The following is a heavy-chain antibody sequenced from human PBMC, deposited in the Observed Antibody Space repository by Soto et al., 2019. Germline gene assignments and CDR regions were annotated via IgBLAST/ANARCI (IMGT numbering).Heavy chain of an antibody. CDR3: ANLFARDCGVAHLQP. J-gene: IGHJ5*02. V-gene: IGHV3-23*01. CDR1: GFTFSSYA. CDR2: ISGSGGST. D-gene: IGHD2-21*01. Sequence: PGGYMRLSCAASGFTFSSYAMSWVRQAPGKGLEWVSAISGSGGSTYYADSVKGRFTISRDNSKNTLYLQMNSLRAEDTAVYYCANLFARDCGVAHLQPCCQALLVTV.